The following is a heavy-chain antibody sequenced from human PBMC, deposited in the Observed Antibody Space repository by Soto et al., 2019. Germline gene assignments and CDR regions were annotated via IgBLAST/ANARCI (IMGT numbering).Heavy chain of an antibody. V-gene: IGHV4-39*01. CDR3: AIYSGYDSPTLCVGCDI. CDR2: IYYSGST. CDR1: GGSISSSSYY. J-gene: IGHJ3*02. D-gene: IGHD5-12*01. Sequence: QLQLQESGPGLVKPSETLSLTCTVSGGSISSSSYYWGWIRQPPGKGLEWIGSIYYSGSTYYNPSLKRRVTISVDTSKNQCSLKLSSVTAADTAVYYCAIYSGYDSPTLCVGCDIWCQGTMVTVSS.